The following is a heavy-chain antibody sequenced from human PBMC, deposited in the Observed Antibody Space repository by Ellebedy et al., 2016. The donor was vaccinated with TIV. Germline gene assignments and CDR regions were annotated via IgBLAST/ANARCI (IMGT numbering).Heavy chain of an antibody. CDR1: GGSISSYY. CDR3: ARDKSGWGWFDP. CDR2: IYDSGTT. J-gene: IGHJ5*02. V-gene: IGHV4-59*01. Sequence: MPSETLSLTCTVSGGSISSYYWSWIRQPPGKGLEWIGYIYDSGTTNYSPSLKSRATTSLDTSKNQFSLRLTSVTAADTAVYYCARDKSGWGWFDPWGQGTLVTVSS. D-gene: IGHD6-19*01.